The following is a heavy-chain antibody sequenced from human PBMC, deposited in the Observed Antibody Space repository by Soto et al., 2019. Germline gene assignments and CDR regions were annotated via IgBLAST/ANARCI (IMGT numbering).Heavy chain of an antibody. D-gene: IGHD5-18*01. V-gene: IGHV3-30*03. CDR2: ISYDGGLQ. CDR3: VCGRGYGNASVPYS. J-gene: IGHJ4*02. CDR1: GFTFSSYG. Sequence: QAQLVESGGGVVQPGRSLRLSCAASGFTFSSYGMHWVRQAPGTGLEWVAVISYDGGLQHYADSVKGRFTISRDNSKNLRFRQTTCLGAEDTAVYYCVCGRGYGNASVPYSWGQRTLVSVSS.